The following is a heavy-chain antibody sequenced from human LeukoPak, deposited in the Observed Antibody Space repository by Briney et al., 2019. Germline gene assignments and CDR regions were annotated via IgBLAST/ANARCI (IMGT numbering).Heavy chain of an antibody. CDR3: ARDGGKLLSKAYDF. V-gene: IGHV1-2*02. D-gene: IGHD2-21*01. J-gene: IGHJ4*02. CDR1: GYTFTGYY. CDR2: INPDTGGT. Sequence: ASVKVSCKASGYTFTGYYLHWVRQAPGQGLEWMGWINPDTGGTSYAQKFLGRVTMTRDTSISAVFMEVGRLRSDDTAVYYCARDGGKLLSKAYDFWGQGTLVTVSS.